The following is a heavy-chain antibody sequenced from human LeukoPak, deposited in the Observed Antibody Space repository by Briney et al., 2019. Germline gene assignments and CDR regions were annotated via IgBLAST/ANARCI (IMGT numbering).Heavy chain of an antibody. V-gene: IGHV3-74*01. CDR1: GFTFSSYW. J-gene: IGHJ2*01. D-gene: IGHD2-2*02. CDR3: ARPYCSSTSCYRYFDL. CDR2: INTDGSST. Sequence: GGSLRLSCAASGFTFSSYWMHWVRQAPGKGLVWVSRINTDGSSTSYADSVKGRFTISRDNAKNSLYLQMNSLRAEDTAVYYCARPYCSSTSCYRYFDLWGRGTLVTVSS.